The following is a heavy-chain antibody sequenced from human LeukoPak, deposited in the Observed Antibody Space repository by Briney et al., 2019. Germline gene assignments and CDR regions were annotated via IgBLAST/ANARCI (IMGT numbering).Heavy chain of an antibody. CDR1: GGSISSGGYY. CDR2: IYYSGST. Sequence: PSETLSLTCTVSGGSISSGGYYWSWIRQPPGKGLEWIGYIYYSGSTYYNPSLKSRVTISVDTSKNQFSLKLSSVTAADTAVYYCARVHYYDSSGYDFYFDYWGQGTLVTVSS. J-gene: IGHJ4*02. D-gene: IGHD3-22*01. V-gene: IGHV4-31*03. CDR3: ARVHYYDSSGYDFYFDY.